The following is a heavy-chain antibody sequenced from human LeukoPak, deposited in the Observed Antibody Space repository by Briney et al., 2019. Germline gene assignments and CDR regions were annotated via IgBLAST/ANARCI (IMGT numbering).Heavy chain of an antibody. D-gene: IGHD3-10*01. CDR1: GFTFDDYA. CDR2: ISGDGGST. J-gene: IGHJ6*02. V-gene: IGHV3-43*02. CDR3: AKESIWFGELLRSYYYYGMDV. Sequence: GGSLRLSCAASGFTFDDYAMHWVRHAPGKGLEWVSLISGDGGSTYYADSVKGRFTISRDNSKNSLYLQMNSLRTEDTALYYCAKESIWFGELLRSYYYYGMDVWGQGTTVTVSS.